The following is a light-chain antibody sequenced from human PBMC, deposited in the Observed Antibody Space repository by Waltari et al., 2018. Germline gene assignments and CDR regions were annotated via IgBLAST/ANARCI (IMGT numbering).Light chain of an antibody. CDR1: HSLVHSDGNTY. J-gene: IGKJ4*01. CDR3: MQATQFPLT. Sequence: DIVMTQTQLSSPVTLGQPASISCRSSHSLVHSDGNTYVSWLQQRPGQPPRLLIYKIADRVSGVPDRFSGSGAGTDFTLKISRVEAEDVGLYYCMQATQFPLTFGGGTKVEMK. V-gene: IGKV2-24*01. CDR2: KIA.